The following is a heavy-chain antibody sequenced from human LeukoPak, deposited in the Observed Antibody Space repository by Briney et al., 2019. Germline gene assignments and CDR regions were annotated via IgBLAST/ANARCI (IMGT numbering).Heavy chain of an antibody. J-gene: IGHJ6*02. D-gene: IGHD2-2*01. CDR1: GXTFSIYE. V-gene: IGHV3-48*03. Sequence: GRSLTLSCSASGXTFSIYEVNWLRQAPGHALDWVSYISSSGSTIYYADSVKGRFTISRDNPKNSLYLQMNSLRADDTAVYYCARDGCSSTSCYFGLESYYYYGMDVWGQGTTVTVSS. CDR2: ISSSGSTI. CDR3: ARDGCSSTSCYFGLESYYYYGMDV.